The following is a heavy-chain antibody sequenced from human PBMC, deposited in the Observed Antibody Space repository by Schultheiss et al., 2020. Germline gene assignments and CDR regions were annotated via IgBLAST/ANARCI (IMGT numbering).Heavy chain of an antibody. D-gene: IGHD4-23*01. V-gene: IGHV4-31*03. CDR3: ARLDYSGNILDD. CDR2: IYYSGST. CDR1: GGSISSGGYY. Sequence: SETLSLTCTVSGGSISSGGYYWSWIRQHPGKGLEWIGYIYYSGSTNYNPSLKSRVTISVDTSKNQFSLTINSVTAADTAVYYCARLDYSGNILDDCGQGTLGTVSS. J-gene: IGHJ4*02.